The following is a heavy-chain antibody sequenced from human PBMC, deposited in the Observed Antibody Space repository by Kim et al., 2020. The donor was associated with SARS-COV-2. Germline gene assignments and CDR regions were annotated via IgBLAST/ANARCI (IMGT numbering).Heavy chain of an antibody. Sequence: SETLSLTCSVSGGSISNGGYYWSWIRQHPGKGLEWIGYINYSGTTYYNPSLKSRVTISVDTSKNQFSLKLSSVTAADTAVYYCARGSQGGYDSSGYYRIYYYYGMDVWGQGTTVTVSS. CDR2: INYSGTT. CDR3: ARGSQGGYDSSGYYRIYYYYGMDV. D-gene: IGHD3-22*01. J-gene: IGHJ6*02. V-gene: IGHV4-31*03. CDR1: GGSISNGGYY.